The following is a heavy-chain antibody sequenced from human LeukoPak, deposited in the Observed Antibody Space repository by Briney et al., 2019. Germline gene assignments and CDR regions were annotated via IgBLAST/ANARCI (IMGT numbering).Heavy chain of an antibody. CDR3: ATLDILTGYYAFDY. CDR2: ISSSSSYI. CDR1: GVTFINYT. J-gene: IGHJ4*02. D-gene: IGHD3-9*01. Sequence: GGSLRLSCVGSGVTFINYTMNWVRQAPGKGLEWVSSISSSSSYIYYADSVKGRFTISRDNAKNSLYLQMNSLRAEDTAVYYCATLDILTGYYAFDYWGQGTLVTVSS. V-gene: IGHV3-21*01.